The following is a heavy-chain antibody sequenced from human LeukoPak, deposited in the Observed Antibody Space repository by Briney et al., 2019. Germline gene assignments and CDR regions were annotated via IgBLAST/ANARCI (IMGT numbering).Heavy chain of an antibody. CDR1: GYTFTSYN. V-gene: IGHV1-46*01. J-gene: IGHJ3*01. CDR2: IKPSGDHT. D-gene: IGHD6-6*01. CDR3: ASQYSSNAFDV. Sequence: GASVKVSCKTSGYTFTSYNLHWVRQAPGQRLEWMGIIKPSGDHTNYAQKFQDRVTMTRDTSASTVYMELSSLKSEDTAVYYCASQYSSNAFDVWGQGTMVTVSS.